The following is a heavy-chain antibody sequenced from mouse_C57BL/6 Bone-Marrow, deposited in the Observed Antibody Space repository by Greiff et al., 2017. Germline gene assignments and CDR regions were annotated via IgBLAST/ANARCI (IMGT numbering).Heavy chain of an antibody. CDR3: AREGVPVYLRGWYFDV. J-gene: IGHJ1*03. Sequence: VQLQQSGPELVKPGASVKISCKASGYAFSSSWMNWVKQRPGKGLEWIGRIYPGDGDTNYNGQFKGKATLTADKSSSTAYMQLSSLTSEDSEVCFCAREGVPVYLRGWYFDVWGTGTTVTVSS. D-gene: IGHD2-14*01. CDR1: GYAFSSSW. CDR2: IYPGDGDT. V-gene: IGHV1-82*01.